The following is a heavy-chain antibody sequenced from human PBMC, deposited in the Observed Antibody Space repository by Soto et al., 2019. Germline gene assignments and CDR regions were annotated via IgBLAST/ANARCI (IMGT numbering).Heavy chain of an antibody. V-gene: IGHV1-69*02. CDR2: IIPILGIA. CDR1: GGTFSSYT. J-gene: IGHJ6*03. CDR3: ARGTYCTNGVCYMIRDDYYYYMDV. Sequence: ASVKVSCKASGGTFSSYTISWVRQAPGQGLEWMGRIIPILGIANYAQKFQGRVTITADKSTSTAYMELSSLRSEDTAVYYCARGTYCTNGVCYMIRDDYYYYMDVWGKGTTVTVSS. D-gene: IGHD2-8*01.